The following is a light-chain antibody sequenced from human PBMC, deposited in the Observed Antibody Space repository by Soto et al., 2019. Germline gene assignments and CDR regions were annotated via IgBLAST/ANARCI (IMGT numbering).Light chain of an antibody. CDR3: KQYGGSPFT. Sequence: EIVLTQSPGTLSLSPGDRATLSCRASQSFSTSYLAWYQHKPGQAPRLLIYNTFTRATGIPDRFSGSGSGTDFTLTISRLEPEDFAVYYCKQYGGSPFTFGPGTKVDIK. CDR2: NTF. V-gene: IGKV3-20*01. CDR1: QSFSTSY. J-gene: IGKJ3*01.